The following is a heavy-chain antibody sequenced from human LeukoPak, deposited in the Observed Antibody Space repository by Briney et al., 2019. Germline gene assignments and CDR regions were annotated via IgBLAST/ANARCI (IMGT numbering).Heavy chain of an antibody. CDR3: ARGPPRGTLHWFDP. D-gene: IGHD1-1*01. CDR1: GGSFSGYY. Sequence: SETLSLTCAVYGGSFSGYYWSWIRQPPGKGLEWIGEINHSGSTNYNPSLKSRVTISVDTSKNQFSLKLSSVTAADTAVYYCARGPPRGTLHWFDPWGQGTLVTVSS. CDR2: INHSGST. J-gene: IGHJ5*02. V-gene: IGHV4-34*01.